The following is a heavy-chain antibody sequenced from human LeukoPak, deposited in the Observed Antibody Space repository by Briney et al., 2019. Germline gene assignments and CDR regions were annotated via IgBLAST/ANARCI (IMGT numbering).Heavy chain of an antibody. Sequence: SGTLSLTCAVSGGSISSSNWWSRVRQPPGKGLNWIGEIYHSGSTNYNPSLKSRVTISADKSKNQFSLKLSSVTAADTAVYYCARARTRGAAFDIWGQGTMVTVSS. CDR1: GGSISSSNW. D-gene: IGHD3-16*01. J-gene: IGHJ3*02. CDR2: IYHSGST. CDR3: ARARTRGAAFDI. V-gene: IGHV4-4*02.